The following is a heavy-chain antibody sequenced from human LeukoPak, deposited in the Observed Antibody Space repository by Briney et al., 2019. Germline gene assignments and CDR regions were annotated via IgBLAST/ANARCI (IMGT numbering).Heavy chain of an antibody. V-gene: IGHV4-31*03. CDR2: IYYSGST. D-gene: IGHD3-16*01. CDR3: ASLLGRDYYYYGMDV. CDR1: GGSISSGGYY. J-gene: IGHJ6*02. Sequence: PSETLSLTCTVSGGSISSGGYYWSWIRQHPGKGLEWIGYIYYSGSTYYNPSLKSRVIISVDTSKNQFSLKLSSVTAADTAVYYCASLLGRDYYYYGMDVWGQGTTVTVSS.